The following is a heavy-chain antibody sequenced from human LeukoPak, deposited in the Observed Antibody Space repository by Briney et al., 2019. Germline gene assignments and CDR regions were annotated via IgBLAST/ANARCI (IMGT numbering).Heavy chain of an antibody. J-gene: IGHJ4*02. CDR1: GLKLVVYG. V-gene: IGHV3-20*04. D-gene: IGHD1-1*01. CDR2: INWNGGST. Sequence: GGSLRLSCAACGLKLVVYGMSWVRHAPRKGLEWVSGINWNGGSTDYADSVKGRFTISRDNAKNSLYLQMISLRAEDTAVYYCERGAARTTFDYWGQGTLVTVSS. CDR3: ERGAARTTFDY.